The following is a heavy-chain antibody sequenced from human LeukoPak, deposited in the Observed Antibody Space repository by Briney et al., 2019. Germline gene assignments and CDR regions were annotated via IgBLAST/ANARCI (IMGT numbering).Heavy chain of an antibody. V-gene: IGHV3-21*01. CDR2: ISSSSSYI. Sequence: GGSLRLSCAASGFTFSSYSMNWVRQAPGKGLEWVSSISSSSSYIYYADSVKGRFTISRDNAKNSLHLQMNSLRAEDTAVYYCARDCGGDCYWDLGDAFDIWGQGTMVTVSS. J-gene: IGHJ3*02. D-gene: IGHD2-21*02. CDR3: ARDCGGDCYWDLGDAFDI. CDR1: GFTFSSYS.